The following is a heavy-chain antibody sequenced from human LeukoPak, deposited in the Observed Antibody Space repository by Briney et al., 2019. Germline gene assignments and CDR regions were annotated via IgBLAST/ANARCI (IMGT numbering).Heavy chain of an antibody. CDR1: GGSSSGYY. Sequence: SETPPLTCAVYGGSSSGYYWRWFRQPPGKGLEWIGEINHSGSTTYNPSLKRRVTISVDSSKNQFSLKLSSVTAADAAVYYCARIAEDYFDGWGQGTLVTVSS. V-gene: IGHV4-34*01. CDR3: ARIAEDYFDG. J-gene: IGHJ4*02. D-gene: IGHD6-13*01. CDR2: INHSGST.